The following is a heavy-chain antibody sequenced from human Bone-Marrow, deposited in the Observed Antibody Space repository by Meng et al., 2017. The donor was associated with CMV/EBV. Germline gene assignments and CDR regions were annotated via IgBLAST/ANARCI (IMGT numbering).Heavy chain of an antibody. CDR1: GFTFSIYA. CDR3: AKDGYCSSTSCYGLDY. Sequence: GESLKISCAASGFTFSIYAMSWVRQAPGKGLEWVSAISGSGGSTYYADSVKGRFTISRDNSKNTLYLQMNSLRAEDTAVYYCAKDGYCSSTSCYGLDYWGQGTLVTVSS. J-gene: IGHJ4*02. CDR2: ISGSGGST. D-gene: IGHD2-2*03. V-gene: IGHV3-23*01.